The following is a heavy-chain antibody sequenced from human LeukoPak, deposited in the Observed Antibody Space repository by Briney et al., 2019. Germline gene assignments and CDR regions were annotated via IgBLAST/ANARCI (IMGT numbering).Heavy chain of an antibody. CDR2: ISYDGSNK. CDR3: ARDRHYYFDH. CDR1: GFTFSSYA. D-gene: IGHD3-10*01. Sequence: GGSLRLSCAASGFTFSSYAMHRVRQAPGKGLEWVAVISYDGSNKYYADSVKGRFTISRDNSKNTLYLQMNSLRAEDTAVYYCARDRHYYFDHWGQGTLVTVSS. J-gene: IGHJ4*02. V-gene: IGHV3-30-3*01.